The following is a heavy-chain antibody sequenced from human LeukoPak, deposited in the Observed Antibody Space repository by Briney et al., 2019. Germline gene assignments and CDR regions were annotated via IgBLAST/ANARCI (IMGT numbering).Heavy chain of an antibody. CDR3: ARGPRRIVVVPAAQRGYFDY. Sequence: SETLSLTCAVYGGSFSGYYWSWIRQPPGKGLEWIGEINHSGSTNYNPSPKSRVTISVGTSKNQFSLKLSSVTAADTAVYYCARGPRRIVVVPAAQRGYFDYWGQGTLVTVSS. CDR1: GGSFSGYY. CDR2: INHSGST. D-gene: IGHD2-2*01. J-gene: IGHJ4*02. V-gene: IGHV4-34*01.